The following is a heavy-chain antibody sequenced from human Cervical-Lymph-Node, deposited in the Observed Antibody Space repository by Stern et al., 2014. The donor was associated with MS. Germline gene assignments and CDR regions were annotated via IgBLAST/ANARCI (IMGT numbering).Heavy chain of an antibody. CDR2: INSDGQTT. J-gene: IGHJ6*02. V-gene: IGHV3-74*02. D-gene: IGHD6-13*01. Sequence: EVQLVESGGGLVQPGGSLQVSCAASGFTISGYWMHWVRQAPGKGLVGVSRINSDGQTTDYADSVTGRFTISRDNAENTLYLQMNNLRAEDTAVYYCARARKGSRNAMDVWGQGTTVTVSS. CDR3: ARARKGSRNAMDV. CDR1: GFTISGYW.